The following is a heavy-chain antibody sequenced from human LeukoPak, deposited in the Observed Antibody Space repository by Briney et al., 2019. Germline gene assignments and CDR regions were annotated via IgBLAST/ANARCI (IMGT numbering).Heavy chain of an antibody. V-gene: IGHV4-4*02. CDR1: GGSISSNNW. Sequence: SGTLSLTCAVSGGSISSNNWWTWVRQPPEKGLEWLGEIDPSGSTRYNPSLKSRVTTSVDKSKNQISLKLNSVTAADTAVYYCARLAGLVRVSTYYYYAMDVWGQGTTVTVSS. J-gene: IGHJ6*02. CDR3: ARLAGLVRVSTYYYYAMDV. D-gene: IGHD3-3*02. CDR2: IDPSGST.